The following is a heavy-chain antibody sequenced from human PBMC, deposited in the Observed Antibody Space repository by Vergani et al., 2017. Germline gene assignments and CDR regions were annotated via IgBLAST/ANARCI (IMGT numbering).Heavy chain of an antibody. CDR1: GGSIISGSYY. D-gene: IGHD6-13*01. Sequence: QVQLQESGPGLVRPSQTLPLTCTVSGGSIISGSYYCSWFPQPAGKGLEWFGRFYTGGGPSYNPSLKSRVTISVDTSKNQFSLQLSSVTAADTAVYYCARDTLYSSTWPFLLLDMDVWGQGTTVTVSS. CDR2: FYTGGGP. V-gene: IGHV4-61*02. CDR3: ARDTLYSSTWPFLLLDMDV. J-gene: IGHJ6*02.